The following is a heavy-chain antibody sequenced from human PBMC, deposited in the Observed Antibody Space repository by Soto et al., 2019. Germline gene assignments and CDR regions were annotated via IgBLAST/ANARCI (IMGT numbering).Heavy chain of an antibody. V-gene: IGHV3-23*01. J-gene: IGHJ4*02. CDR3: ANPIPKTGTTFGF. CDR1: GFAFSDYT. CDR2: IFSRFFTGSDNT. D-gene: IGHD1-1*01. Sequence: PGGSLRLSCSASGFAFSDYTMGWVRLTPGKGLEWVSTIFSRFFTGSDNTAYADSMKGRFTISRDNSKDTLYLQINSLRAEDTAVYYCANPIPKTGTTFGFWGQGTLVTVSS.